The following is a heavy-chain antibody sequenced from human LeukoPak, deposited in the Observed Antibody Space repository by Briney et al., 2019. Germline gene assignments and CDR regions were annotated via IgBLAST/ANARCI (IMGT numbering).Heavy chain of an antibody. CDR1: IVPIKNYY. CDR3: ASSRGPSSSWSFDS. D-gene: IGHD6-13*01. J-gene: IGHJ4*02. V-gene: IGHV4-59*01. Sequence: PSETLSLTCSFSIVPIKNYYWNWIRQSPGKGLQWIGYIYYTGSTDYNFSLKSRVTISLDTSVNHFSLSLSSVTAADSALYFCASSRGPSSSWSFDSWGQGILVTVSS. CDR2: IYYTGST.